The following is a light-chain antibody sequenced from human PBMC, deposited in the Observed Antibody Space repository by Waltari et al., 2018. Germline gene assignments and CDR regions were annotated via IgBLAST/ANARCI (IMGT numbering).Light chain of an antibody. Sequence: SFVLTQPPSLSVSPGQTAKLTCSADVLPKQFAYWYLQKPGQAPLLLIHKDTQRHPRVPERFSGSNSGTTVTLTISGVQAEDEADYYCQSADKTGSHVVFGGGTKLTVL. CDR1: VLPKQF. V-gene: IGLV3-25*03. J-gene: IGLJ2*01. CDR3: QSADKTGSHVV. CDR2: KDT.